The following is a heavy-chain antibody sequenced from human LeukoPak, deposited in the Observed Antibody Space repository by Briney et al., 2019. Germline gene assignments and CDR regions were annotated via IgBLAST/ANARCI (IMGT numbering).Heavy chain of an antibody. J-gene: IGHJ4*02. CDR1: GYTLTELS. CDR3: AIYAIKFPWELPDFDY. D-gene: IGHD1-26*01. V-gene: IGHV1-24*01. Sequence: GASVKVSCKVSGYTLTELSMRWVRQAPGKGLEWMGGFDPEDGETIYAQKFQGRVTMTEDTSTDTAYMELSSLRSEDTAVYYCAIYAIKFPWELPDFDYWGQGTLVTVSS. CDR2: FDPEDGET.